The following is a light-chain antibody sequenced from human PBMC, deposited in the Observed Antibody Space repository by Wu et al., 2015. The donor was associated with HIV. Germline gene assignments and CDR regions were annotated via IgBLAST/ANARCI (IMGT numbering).Light chain of an antibody. Sequence: EIVLTQSPGSLSLSPGERGTLSCRASQSVSSRYLAWYQQKPGQAPRLIIYGAFSRATGIPDRFSGSGSGTDFTLTIDSLEPEDFAVYYCQQRRTWPLTFGQGTRLEVK. CDR3: QQRRTWPLT. CDR2: GAF. CDR1: QSVSSRY. V-gene: IGKV3D-20*02. J-gene: IGKJ5*01.